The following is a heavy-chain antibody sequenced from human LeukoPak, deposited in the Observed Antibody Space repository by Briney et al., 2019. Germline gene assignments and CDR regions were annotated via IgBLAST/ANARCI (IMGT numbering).Heavy chain of an antibody. CDR2: INHSGST. V-gene: IGHV4-34*01. CDR3: ARAEDWLFFDY. D-gene: IGHD3/OR15-3a*01. CDR1: GGSFSGYY. Sequence: SETLSLTCAVYGGSFSGYYWSWIRQPPGKGLEWIGEINHSGSTNCNPSLKSRVTISVDTSKNQFSLKLSSVTAADTAVYYCARAEDWLFFDYWGQGTLVTVSS. J-gene: IGHJ4*02.